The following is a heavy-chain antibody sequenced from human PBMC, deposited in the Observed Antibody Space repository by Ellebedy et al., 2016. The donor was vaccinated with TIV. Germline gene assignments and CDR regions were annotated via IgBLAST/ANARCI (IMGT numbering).Heavy chain of an antibody. CDR2: IVGSGA. J-gene: IGHJ4*02. Sequence: PGGSLRLSCVTSGFTFSDYGMHWVRQAPGKGLEWVSGIVGSGAQKYADSVKGRFTISRDNSKRTVDLQMNSLRAEDTAVYFCAKDRTPGDGYWVFDNWGQGTLVSVSS. CDR1: GFTFSDYG. D-gene: IGHD5-18*01. CDR3: AKDRTPGDGYWVFDN. V-gene: IGHV3-23*01.